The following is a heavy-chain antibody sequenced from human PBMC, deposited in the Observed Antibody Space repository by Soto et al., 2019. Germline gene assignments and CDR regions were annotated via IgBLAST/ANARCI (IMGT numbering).Heavy chain of an antibody. J-gene: IGHJ6*02. Sequence: GGSLTLSCAASGFSLSTYLMSWVRQAPGKGREWVANIKQGGNEKYYVDSVKGRFTISRDTDKKSLYLQMDSLTVEDTAVYYCVGALTYEVPYYYYGMDVWGQGTTVTVSS. D-gene: IGHD3-16*01. CDR2: IKQGGNEK. CDR1: GFSLSTYL. V-gene: IGHV3-7*01. CDR3: VGALTYEVPYYYYGMDV.